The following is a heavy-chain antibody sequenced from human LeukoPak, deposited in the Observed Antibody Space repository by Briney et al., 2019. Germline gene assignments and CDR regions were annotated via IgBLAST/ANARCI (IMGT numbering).Heavy chain of an antibody. V-gene: IGHV3-30*18. D-gene: IGHD1-26*01. CDR3: AKGRGSYWAPYYFDY. Sequence: GRSLRLSCAASGFTFSSYGMHWVRQAPGKGLEGVAVISYDGSNKYYADSVKGRFTISRDNSKNTLYLQMNSLRAEDTAVYYCAKGRGSYWAPYYFDYWGQGTLVTVSS. CDR2: ISYDGSNK. CDR1: GFTFSSYG. J-gene: IGHJ4*02.